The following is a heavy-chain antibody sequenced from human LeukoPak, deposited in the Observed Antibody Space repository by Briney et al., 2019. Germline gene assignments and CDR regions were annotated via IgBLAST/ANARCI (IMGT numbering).Heavy chain of an antibody. D-gene: IGHD3-3*01. Sequence: GGSLRLSCAASGFTSGFTFDDYGMNWVRQVPGKGLEWVSGISRAGGRTGYADSVQGRFTISRDNSRNSLHLQMNSLRVEDTAFYYCVKDSNYDFWSGYKGFDNWGQGTLVTVSS. CDR2: ISRAGGRT. CDR3: VKDSNYDFWSGYKGFDN. J-gene: IGHJ4*02. V-gene: IGHV3-20*04. CDR1: GFTFDDYG.